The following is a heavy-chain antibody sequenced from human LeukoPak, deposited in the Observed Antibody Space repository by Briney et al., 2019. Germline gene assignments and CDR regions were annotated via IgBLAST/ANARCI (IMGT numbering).Heavy chain of an antibody. D-gene: IGHD5-12*01. CDR3: TKCRGYSGYEHCDY. J-gene: IGHJ4*02. Sequence: GGSLRLSCAASGFTFSSYAMSWVRQAPGKGLEWVSAISGSGGSTYYADSVKGRFTISRDNSKNTLYLQMNSLRAEDTAVYYCTKCRGYSGYEHCDYWGQGTLVTVSS. CDR2: ISGSGGST. CDR1: GFTFSSYA. V-gene: IGHV3-23*01.